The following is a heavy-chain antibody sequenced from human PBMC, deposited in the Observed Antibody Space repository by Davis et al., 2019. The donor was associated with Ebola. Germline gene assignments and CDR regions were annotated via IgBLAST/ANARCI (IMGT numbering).Heavy chain of an antibody. V-gene: IGHV3-9*01. CDR3: ARFGSAWSRSY. CDR2: ISWNSGGI. Sequence: PGGSLRLSCAASGFTFGDYAMHWVRQAPGKGLEWVSGISWNSGGIAHADSVKGRFTISRDNVKNTLSLQMNSLRVEDTAVYFCARFGSAWSRSYWGQGTLVTVSS. D-gene: IGHD6-19*01. J-gene: IGHJ4*02. CDR1: GFTFGDYA.